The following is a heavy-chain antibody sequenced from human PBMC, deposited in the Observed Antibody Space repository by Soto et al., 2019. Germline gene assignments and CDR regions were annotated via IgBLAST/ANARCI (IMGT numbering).Heavy chain of an antibody. V-gene: IGHV4-31*03. CDR3: ARGGGLMHLFDY. D-gene: IGHD3-16*01. Sequence: PSETLSLTCTVSGGSLSSDYWSWIRQHPGKGLEWIGYIYYSGNTYYNPSLKSRVTISEDTSKNQFSLKLSSVTAADTAVYYCARGGGLMHLFDYWGQGTLVTVSS. J-gene: IGHJ4*02. CDR1: GGSLSSDY. CDR2: IYYSGNT.